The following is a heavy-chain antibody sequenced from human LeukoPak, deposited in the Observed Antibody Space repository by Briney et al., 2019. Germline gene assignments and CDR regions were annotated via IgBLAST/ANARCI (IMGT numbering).Heavy chain of an antibody. J-gene: IGHJ1*01. V-gene: IGHV4-61*02. Sequence: PSQTLSLTCTVSGGSISSGSYYWSWIRQPAGKGLEWIGRIYTSGSTSYNPSLKSRVTISVDTSKNQFSLKLSSVTAADTAVYYCAREPSNLGYCSGGSCYPRYQYFQHWGQGTLVTVSS. D-gene: IGHD2-15*01. CDR1: GGSISSGSYY. CDR2: IYTSGST. CDR3: AREPSNLGYCSGGSCYPRYQYFQH.